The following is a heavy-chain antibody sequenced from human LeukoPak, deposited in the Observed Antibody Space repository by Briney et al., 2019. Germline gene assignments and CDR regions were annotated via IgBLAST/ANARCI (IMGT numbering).Heavy chain of an antibody. CDR2: IYTDGST. CDR3: AGAYGYNYFHY. J-gene: IGHJ4*02. Sequence: GGSLRLSCAASGFTVSRNYMSWVRQAPGKGLEWVSVIYTDGSTYYADSVRGRFTISRENSENTLYLKMNSLRAEDTALYYCAGAYGYNYFHYWGQGTLVTVSS. V-gene: IGHV3-53*01. CDR1: GFTVSRNY. D-gene: IGHD5-12*01.